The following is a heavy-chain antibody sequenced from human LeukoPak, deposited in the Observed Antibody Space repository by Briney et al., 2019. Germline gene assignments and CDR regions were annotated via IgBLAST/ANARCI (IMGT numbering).Heavy chain of an antibody. J-gene: IGHJ4*02. Sequence: GGSLRLSCAVSGITLSNYGMSWVRQAPGKGLEWVAGISDSGGSTKYADSVKGRFTISRDNPKNTLYLQMNSLRAEDAAVYFCAKRGVVIRVILVGFHKEAYYFESWGQGALVTVSS. CDR3: AKRGVVIRVILVGFHKEAYYFES. V-gene: IGHV3-23*01. CDR2: ISDSGGST. CDR1: GITLSNYG. D-gene: IGHD3/OR15-3a*01.